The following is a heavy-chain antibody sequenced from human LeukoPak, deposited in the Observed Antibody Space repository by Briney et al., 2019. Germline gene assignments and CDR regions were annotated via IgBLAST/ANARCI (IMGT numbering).Heavy chain of an antibody. J-gene: IGHJ4*02. V-gene: IGHV3-33*01. CDR1: GFTFSSYG. D-gene: IGHD3-22*01. CDR3: ARGQNWYYYDSSGYYFDY. Sequence: GGSLRLSCAASGFTFSSYGMHWVRQAPGKGLEWVAVIWYDGSNKYYADSVKGRFTISRDNSKNTLYLQMNSLRAEDTAVYYCARGQNWYYYDSSGYYFDYWGQGTLVTVSS. CDR2: IWYDGSNK.